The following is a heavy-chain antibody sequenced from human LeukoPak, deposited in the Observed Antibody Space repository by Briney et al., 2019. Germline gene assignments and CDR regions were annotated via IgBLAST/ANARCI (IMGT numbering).Heavy chain of an antibody. CDR3: ARGGVVPAATDFDY. CDR1: GGSFSGYY. J-gene: IGHJ4*02. Sequence: SETLSLTCAVYGGSFSGYYWSWIRQPPGKGLEWIGEINHSGSTNYNPSLTSRVTISVDTSKNQFSLKLSCVTAADTAVYYCARGGVVPAATDFDYWGQGTLVTVSS. V-gene: IGHV4-34*01. D-gene: IGHD2-2*01. CDR2: INHSGST.